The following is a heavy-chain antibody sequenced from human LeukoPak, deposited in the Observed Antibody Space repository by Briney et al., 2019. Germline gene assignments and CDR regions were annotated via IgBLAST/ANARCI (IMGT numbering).Heavy chain of an antibody. CDR2: IYHSGGT. Sequence: SETLSLACSVSDYSISSDYYWGWIRQPPGKGLEWIGSIYHSGGTYCNPSLKSRVTVSLDTSKNLFSLKLSSVTAADTAVYYCARYSDSFCFDPWGSGTLVTVSA. D-gene: IGHD3-22*01. CDR3: ARYSDSFCFDP. V-gene: IGHV4-38-2*02. CDR1: DYSISSDYY. J-gene: IGHJ2*01.